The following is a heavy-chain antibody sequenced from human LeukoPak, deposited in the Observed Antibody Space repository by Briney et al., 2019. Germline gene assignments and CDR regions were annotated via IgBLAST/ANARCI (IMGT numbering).Heavy chain of an antibody. CDR2: INAGNGNT. D-gene: IGHD1-26*01. V-gene: IGHV1-3*01. J-gene: IGHJ4*02. CDR3: ARGTPVGATTIFGY. CDR1: GYTFTSYA. Sequence: ASVKVSCKASGYTFTSYAMHWVRQAPGQRLEWMGWINAGNGNTKYSQKFQGRVTITRDTSASTAYMELSSLRSEDTAVYYCARGTPVGATTIFGYWGQGTLVTVSS.